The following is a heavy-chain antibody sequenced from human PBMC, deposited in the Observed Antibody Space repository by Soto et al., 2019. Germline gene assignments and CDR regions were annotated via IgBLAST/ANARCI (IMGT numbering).Heavy chain of an antibody. CDR1: GGSISSYY. D-gene: IGHD2-15*01. V-gene: IGHV4-59*01. Sequence: PSETLSLTCTVSGGSISSYYWSWIRQPPGKGLEWIGYIYYSGSTNYNPSLKSRVTISVDTSKNQFSLKLSSVTAADTAVYYCSRERVAGNYYYYGMDVWGQGTTVTVSS. CDR2: IYYSGST. CDR3: SRERVAGNYYYYGMDV. J-gene: IGHJ6*02.